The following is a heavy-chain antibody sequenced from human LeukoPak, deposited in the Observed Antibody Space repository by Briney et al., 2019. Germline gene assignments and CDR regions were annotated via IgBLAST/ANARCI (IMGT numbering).Heavy chain of an antibody. Sequence: GGSLRLCCAASGFTFSSYAMHWVRQAPGKGLEWVAVISYDGSNKYYADSVKGRFTISRDNSKNTLYLQMNSLRAEDTAVYYCARPYYYDSSGQKDAFDIWGQGTMVTVSS. CDR2: ISYDGSNK. V-gene: IGHV3-30-3*01. CDR1: GFTFSSYA. CDR3: ARPYYYDSSGQKDAFDI. J-gene: IGHJ3*02. D-gene: IGHD3-22*01.